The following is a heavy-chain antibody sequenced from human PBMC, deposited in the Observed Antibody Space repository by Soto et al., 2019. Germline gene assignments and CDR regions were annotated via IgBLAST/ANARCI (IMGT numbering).Heavy chain of an antibody. Sequence: QVQLQESGPGLVEPSQTLSLTCTVSGGSISSGGYYWSWIRQHPGKGLERIGYIYYSGSTYYNPSIKSRVTKAVDTSKNQYALKLSSVTAADTAVYYCARRGPNYDFWSGYFFDYWGQGTLVTVSS. CDR3: ARRGPNYDFWSGYFFDY. V-gene: IGHV4-31*03. CDR2: IYYSGST. J-gene: IGHJ4*02. CDR1: GGSISSGGYY. D-gene: IGHD3-3*01.